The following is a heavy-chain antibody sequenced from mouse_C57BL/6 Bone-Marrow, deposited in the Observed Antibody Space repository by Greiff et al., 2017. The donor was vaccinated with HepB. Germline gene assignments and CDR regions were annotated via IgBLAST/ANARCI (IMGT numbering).Heavy chain of an antibody. CDR1: GYTFTSYG. J-gene: IGHJ4*01. V-gene: IGHV1-81*01. CDR3: ARRRGYYYGYYYAMDY. Sequence: VQRVESGAELARPGASVKLSCKASGYTFTSYGLSWVKQRTGQGLEWIGEIYPRSGNTYYNEKFKGKATLTADKSSSTAYMELRSLTSEDSAVYFCARRRGYYYGYYYAMDYWGQGTSVTVSS. D-gene: IGHD1-1*01. CDR2: IYPRSGNT.